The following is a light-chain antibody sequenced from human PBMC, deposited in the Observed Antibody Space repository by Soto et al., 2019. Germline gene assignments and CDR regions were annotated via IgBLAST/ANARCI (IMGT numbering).Light chain of an antibody. Sequence: QSALTQPASVSGSPGQSITISCTGTSSDVGGYNYVSWYQQHPGKAPKLMIYDVSSRPSGLSNRFSGSKSGNTASLTISGLQAEDEADYYCSSYSSRTTFVLGTGTKLTVL. V-gene: IGLV2-14*01. J-gene: IGLJ1*01. CDR3: SSYSSRTTFV. CDR2: DVS. CDR1: SSDVGGYNY.